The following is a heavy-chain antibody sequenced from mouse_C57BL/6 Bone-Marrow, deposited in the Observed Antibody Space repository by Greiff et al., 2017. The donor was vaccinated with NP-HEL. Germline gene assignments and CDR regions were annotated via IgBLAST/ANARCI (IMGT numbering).Heavy chain of an antibody. Sequence: VQLQQSGTVLARPGASVKMSCKTSGYTFTSYWMHWVKQRPGQGLEWIGAIYPGKSDTSYNQKFKGKAKLTAVTSASTAYMELSSLTNEDSAVYYCTTTMVTTYYAMDYWGQGTSVTVSS. CDR1: GYTFTSYW. CDR3: TTTMVTTYYAMDY. V-gene: IGHV1-5*01. CDR2: IYPGKSDT. J-gene: IGHJ4*01. D-gene: IGHD2-2*01.